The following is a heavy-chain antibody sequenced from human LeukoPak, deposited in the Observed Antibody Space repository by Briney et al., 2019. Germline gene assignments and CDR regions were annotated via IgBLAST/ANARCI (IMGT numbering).Heavy chain of an antibody. J-gene: IGHJ4*02. CDR2: ISSSSSYI. D-gene: IGHD1-26*01. CDR3: ARGRGSYNYYFGY. Sequence: GGSLRLSCAASGFTFSSYSMNWVRQAPGKGLEWVSSISSSSSYIYYADSVKGRFTISRDNAKNSLYLQMNSLRAEDTAVYYCARGRGSYNYYFGYWGQGTLVTVSS. V-gene: IGHV3-21*01. CDR1: GFTFSSYS.